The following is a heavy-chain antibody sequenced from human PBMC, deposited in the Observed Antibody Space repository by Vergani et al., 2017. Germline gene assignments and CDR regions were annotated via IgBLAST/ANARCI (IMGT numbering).Heavy chain of an antibody. V-gene: IGHV4-4*09. Sequence: QAQLQESGPGLVKPSETLSLTCHVFGVSVTDYNCNWIRQAPGKGLEWIGSLSTTGGATHASHNPSLKSRVSISVDTSKSQFSLRLTSVTAADTAFYYCARQFCGGDCNSFRADFFQHWGQGALLTVSS. D-gene: IGHD2-21*02. CDR2: LSTTGGA. J-gene: IGHJ1*01. CDR1: GVSVTDYN. CDR3: ARQFCGGDCNSFRADFFQH.